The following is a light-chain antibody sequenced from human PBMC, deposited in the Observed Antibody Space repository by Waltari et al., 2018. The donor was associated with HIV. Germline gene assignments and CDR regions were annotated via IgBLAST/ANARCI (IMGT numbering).Light chain of an antibody. Sequence: ISCSGSTSNIGSKFVYWYQQFPGTAPKLLIYRNNERPSGVPDRFSGSKSGISASLAITGLRSEDEADYYCAAWDVSLSGWVFGGGTKLTVL. V-gene: IGLV1-47*01. CDR3: AAWDVSLSGWV. J-gene: IGLJ3*02. CDR1: TSNIGSKF. CDR2: RNN.